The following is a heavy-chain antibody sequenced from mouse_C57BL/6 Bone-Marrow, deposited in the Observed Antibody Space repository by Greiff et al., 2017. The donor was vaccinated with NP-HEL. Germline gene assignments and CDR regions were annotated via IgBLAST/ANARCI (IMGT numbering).Heavy chain of an antibody. CDR1: GYSFTDYN. D-gene: IGHD4-1*01. V-gene: IGHV1-39*01. CDR3: AREKLTGSFYAMDY. Sequence: LEESGPELVKPGASVKISCKASGYSFTDYNMNWVKQSNGKSLEWIGVINPNYGTTSYNQKFKGKATLTVDQSSSTAYMQLNSLTSEDSAVYYCAREKLTGSFYAMDYWGQGTSVTVSS. CDR2: INPNYGTT. J-gene: IGHJ4*01.